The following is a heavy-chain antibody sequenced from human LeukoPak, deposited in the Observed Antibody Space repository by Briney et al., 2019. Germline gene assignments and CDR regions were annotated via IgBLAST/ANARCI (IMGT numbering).Heavy chain of an antibody. CDR3: AKANTVRGWDFDY. D-gene: IGHD6-19*01. Sequence: GGSLRLSCAASGFTFSDYVMTWVRQAPGEGLEWVSTITSSGYTTYYSDSVKGRFTLSRDNSKNTLYLQMNSLRAEDTAVYYCAKANTVRGWDFDYWGQGTLVTVSS. CDR2: ITSSGYTT. CDR1: GFTFSDYV. J-gene: IGHJ4*02. V-gene: IGHV3-23*01.